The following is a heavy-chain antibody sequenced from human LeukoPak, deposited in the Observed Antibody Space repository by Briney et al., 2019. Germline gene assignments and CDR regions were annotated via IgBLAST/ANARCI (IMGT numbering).Heavy chain of an antibody. Sequence: PSETLSLTCTVSGGSISSSSYYWGWIRQPPGKGLEWIGSIYYSGSTYYNPSLKSRVTISVDTSKNQFSLKLSSVTAADTAVYYCARLLRDDYRFRAFDIWGQGTMVTVSS. J-gene: IGHJ3*02. CDR2: IYYSGST. CDR1: GGSISSSSYY. D-gene: IGHD5-24*01. CDR3: ARLLRDDYRFRAFDI. V-gene: IGHV4-39*01.